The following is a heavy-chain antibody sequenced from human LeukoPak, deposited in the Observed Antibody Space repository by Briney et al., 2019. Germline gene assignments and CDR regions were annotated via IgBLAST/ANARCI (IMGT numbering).Heavy chain of an antibody. J-gene: IGHJ4*02. CDR1: GFTFSSYS. Sequence: PGGSLRLSCAASGFTFSSYSMNWVRQAPGKGLEWVSVISYDGTNKYYADSVKGRFTISRDNSKDTLYLQMNSLKTEDTALYYCARQMATILDGILDYWGQGTLVTVSS. V-gene: IGHV3-30*03. CDR2: ISYDGTNK. D-gene: IGHD5-24*01. CDR3: ARQMATILDGILDY.